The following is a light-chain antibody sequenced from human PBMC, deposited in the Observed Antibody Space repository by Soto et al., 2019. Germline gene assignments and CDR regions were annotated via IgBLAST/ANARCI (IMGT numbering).Light chain of an antibody. CDR2: SNG. CDR3: AAWDDSLNGHWV. CDR1: SSNIGSNT. J-gene: IGLJ3*02. Sequence: QSVLTQPPSASGTAGQRVTISCSGSSSNIGSNTVNWYQQLPGTAPKLLIYSNGQRPSGVPYRFSGSKSGTSASLAISGLQSEDEAEYYCAAWDDSLNGHWVFGGGTKLNVL. V-gene: IGLV1-44*01.